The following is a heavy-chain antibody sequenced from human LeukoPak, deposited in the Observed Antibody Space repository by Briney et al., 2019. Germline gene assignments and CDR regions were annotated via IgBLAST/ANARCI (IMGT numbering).Heavy chain of an antibody. J-gene: IGHJ4*02. CDR3: ARDSSTRSYDILTGDY. D-gene: IGHD3-9*01. Sequence: GGSLRLSCAASGFTFSSYSMNWVRQAPGKGLEWVSSISSSSSYIYYADSVKGRFTISRDNAKKSLYLQMNSLRAEDTAVYYCARDSSTRSYDILTGDYWGQGTLVTVSS. V-gene: IGHV3-21*01. CDR1: GFTFSSYS. CDR2: ISSSSSYI.